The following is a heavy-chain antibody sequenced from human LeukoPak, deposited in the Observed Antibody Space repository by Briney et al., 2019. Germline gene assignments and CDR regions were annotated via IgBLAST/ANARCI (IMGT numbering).Heavy chain of an antibody. D-gene: IGHD3-22*01. CDR3: ARAPRCYDDSGGYNNYYYCAMDV. CDR1: GGPFSWYY. Sequence: PSETLSLTCAASGGPFSWYYWNWIRQPPGKGLEWIGEINHSGDINYNPSLKSRVTISVDTSKNQFSLKVRSVTAADTAVYFCARAPRCYDDSGGYNNYYYCAMDVWGQGTTVTVSS. CDR2: INHSGDI. J-gene: IGHJ6*02. V-gene: IGHV4-34*01.